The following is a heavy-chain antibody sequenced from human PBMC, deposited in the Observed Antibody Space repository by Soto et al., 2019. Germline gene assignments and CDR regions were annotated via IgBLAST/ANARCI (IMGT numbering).Heavy chain of an antibody. CDR3: ARGKGYCSGGSCYDLGFADV. CDR2: ISGSGGST. V-gene: IGHV3-23*01. CDR1: GFTFSSYA. J-gene: IGHJ6*04. D-gene: IGHD2-15*01. Sequence: GGSLRLSCAASGFTFSSYAMSWVRQAPGKGLEWVSAISGSGGSTYYADSVKGRFTISRDNSKNTLYLQMNSLRAEDTAVYYCARGKGYCSGGSCYDLGFADVWGKGTTVTVSS.